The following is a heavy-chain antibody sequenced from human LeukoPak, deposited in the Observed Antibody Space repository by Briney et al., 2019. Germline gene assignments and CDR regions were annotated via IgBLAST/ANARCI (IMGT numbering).Heavy chain of an antibody. D-gene: IGHD6-6*01. CDR1: GGSISSYY. Sequence: SETLSLTCTVSGGSISSYYWSWIRQPPGKGLEWIGYIYTSGSTNYNPSLKSRVTISVDTSKNQFSLKLSSVTAADTAVYYCARLLHSSSPTWNYYYYMDVWGKGTTVTVSS. J-gene: IGHJ6*03. V-gene: IGHV4-4*09. CDR2: IYTSGST. CDR3: ARLLHSSSPTWNYYYYMDV.